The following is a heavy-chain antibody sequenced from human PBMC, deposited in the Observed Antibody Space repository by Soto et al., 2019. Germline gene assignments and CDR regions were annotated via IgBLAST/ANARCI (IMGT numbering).Heavy chain of an antibody. CDR2: ISLSGSAI. Sequence: PGGSLRLACAASGFTFSNYYMSWLRQAPGKGLEWLSSISLSGSAIYYADSVRGRFTISRDNAKNSLFLQMSSLRAEDTAVYYCARAPAGFYFDFWCQGTLVTVSS. D-gene: IGHD6-25*01. V-gene: IGHV3-11*01. J-gene: IGHJ4*02. CDR1: GFTFSNYY. CDR3: ARAPAGFYFDF.